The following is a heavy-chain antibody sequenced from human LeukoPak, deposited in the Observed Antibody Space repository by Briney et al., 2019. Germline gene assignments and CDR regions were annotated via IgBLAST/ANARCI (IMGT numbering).Heavy chain of an antibody. Sequence: GASVNVSCKASGYTFTKFAIHWVRQAPGQGLEWMGWINTFNGNTDYAQKLQGRVTMTTDTSTSTAYLELRSLTSDDTAVYYCARRGAARPPYFYYYLDVWGEGTTVTVSS. D-gene: IGHD6-6*01. V-gene: IGHV1-18*01. CDR1: GYTFTKFA. CDR3: ARRGAARPPYFYYYLDV. J-gene: IGHJ6*03. CDR2: INTFNGNT.